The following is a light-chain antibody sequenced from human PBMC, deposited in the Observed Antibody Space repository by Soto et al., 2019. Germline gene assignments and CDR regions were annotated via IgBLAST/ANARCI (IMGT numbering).Light chain of an antibody. CDR2: SAS. Sequence: DIQMTQSPSSLSASVGDRVTITCRASQSISRNLLWYHQKPGKAPNLLIYSASNLRSGVPSRVSGSGSETDFTLTISSLQPDDFATYYCQQNYTVPRTFGQETQVEVK. V-gene: IGKV1-39*01. CDR1: QSISRN. CDR3: QQNYTVPRT. J-gene: IGKJ1*01.